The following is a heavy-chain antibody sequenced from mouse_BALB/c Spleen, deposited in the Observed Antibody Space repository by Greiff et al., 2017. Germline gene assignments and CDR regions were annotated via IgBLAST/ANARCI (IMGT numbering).Heavy chain of an antibody. CDR1: GFTFSSYY. Sequence: EVKLVESGGGLVKLGGSLKLSCAASGFTFSSYYMSWVRQTPEKRLELVAAINSNGGSTYYPDTVKGRFTISRDNAKNTLYLQMSSLKSEDTALYYCARQRGSFYAMDYWGQGTSVTVSS. V-gene: IGHV5-6-2*01. CDR2: INSNGGST. J-gene: IGHJ4*01. CDR3: ARQRGSFYAMDY.